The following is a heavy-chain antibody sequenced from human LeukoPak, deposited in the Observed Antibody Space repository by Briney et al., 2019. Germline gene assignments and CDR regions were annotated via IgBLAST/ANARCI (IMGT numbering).Heavy chain of an antibody. J-gene: IGHJ4*02. Sequence: GGSLRLSCAASGFTFSSYAMSWVRQAPGKGLEWVSAISGSGGSSYYADSVKGRFTISRDNSKNTLYLQMNSLRAEDTAVYYCAKYRSGVPAAIDYWGQGTLVTVSS. V-gene: IGHV3-23*01. CDR2: ISGSGGSS. CDR1: GFTFSSYA. CDR3: AKYRSGVPAAIDY. D-gene: IGHD2-2*01.